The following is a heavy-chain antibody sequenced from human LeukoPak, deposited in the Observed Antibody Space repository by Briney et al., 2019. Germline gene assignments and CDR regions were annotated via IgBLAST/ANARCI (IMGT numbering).Heavy chain of an antibody. J-gene: IGHJ4*02. CDR2: ISYDGSNK. V-gene: IGHV3-30*18. Sequence: PGGSLRLSCAASGFTFRSYGMHWVRQAPGKGLEWVAVISYDGSNKYYADSVKGRFTISRDNSKNTLYLQMNSLRAEDTAVYYCAKGRAAAAAFDYWGQGTLVTVSS. D-gene: IGHD6-13*01. CDR3: AKGRAAAAAFDY. CDR1: GFTFRSYG.